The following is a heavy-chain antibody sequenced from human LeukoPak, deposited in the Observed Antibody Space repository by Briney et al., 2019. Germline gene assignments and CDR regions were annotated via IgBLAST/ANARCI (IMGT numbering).Heavy chain of an antibody. Sequence: PGGSLRLSCAASGFMFSSYWMTWVRQAPGKGLEWVANIKQGGSEINYLDSVRGRFTISRDDTRNSLYLQMNSLRAEDTAVYYCARDKSIPNLDAFDIWGQGTMVTVSS. CDR1: GFMFSSYW. J-gene: IGHJ3*02. CDR3: ARDKSIPNLDAFDI. D-gene: IGHD1-14*01. V-gene: IGHV3-7*05. CDR2: IKQGGSEI.